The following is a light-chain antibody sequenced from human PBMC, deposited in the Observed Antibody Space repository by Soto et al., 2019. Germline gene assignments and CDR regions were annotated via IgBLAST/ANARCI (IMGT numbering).Light chain of an antibody. J-gene: IGLJ1*01. Sequence: QSALTQPASVSGSPGQSMTISCTGTSGDVGGYDYVSWYQQHPGKAPKLMIFEVSNRPSGVSNRFSGSKSGNTASLTISGLQTEDEADYYCTSYTSSFTHLFGTGTKVTVL. CDR1: SGDVGGYDY. V-gene: IGLV2-14*01. CDR3: TSYTSSFTHL. CDR2: EVS.